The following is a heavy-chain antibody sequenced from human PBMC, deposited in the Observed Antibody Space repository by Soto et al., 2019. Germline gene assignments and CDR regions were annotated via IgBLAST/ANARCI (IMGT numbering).Heavy chain of an antibody. CDR1: GGSISSYY. J-gene: IGHJ4*02. CDR2: IYYSGSI. Sequence: TSETLSLTCTVSGGSISSYYWNWIRQPPGKGLEWIGYIYYSGSINYNPSLKSRVTISVDTSKNQFSLKLSSVTAADTAVYYCAKRTSMSGNYYDYWGQGTLVTVSS. CDR3: AKRTSMSGNYYDY. V-gene: IGHV4-59*01. D-gene: IGHD3-10*01.